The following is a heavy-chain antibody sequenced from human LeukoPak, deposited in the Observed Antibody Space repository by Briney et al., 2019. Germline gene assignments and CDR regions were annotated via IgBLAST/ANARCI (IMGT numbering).Heavy chain of an antibody. D-gene: IGHD3-22*01. CDR1: GYTFTGYY. J-gene: IGHJ5*02. CDR3: ARVPIRRHYESTGYYYEDP. Sequence: ASVKVSCKASGYTFTGYYMHWVRQAPGQGLEWMGWINPNSGGTNYAQKFQGRVTMTRDTSISTAYMELSRLRSDDTAVYYCARVPIRRHYESTGYYYEDPWGQGTLVTVSS. V-gene: IGHV1-2*02. CDR2: INPNSGGT.